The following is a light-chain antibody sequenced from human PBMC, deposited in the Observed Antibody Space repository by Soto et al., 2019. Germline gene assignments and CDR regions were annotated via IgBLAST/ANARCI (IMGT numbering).Light chain of an antibody. J-gene: IGKJ1*01. CDR2: KAS. CDR3: QHYNSYSEA. V-gene: IGKV1-5*03. CDR1: QTISSW. Sequence: DIQRTQSPSTLSGSVGDSVTITCRASQTISSWLAWYQQKPGKDHKLLIYKASTLKSGVPSMFSGSGSGTGFTLTISILQPDDFATYDCQHYNSYSEALGLGTKVDI.